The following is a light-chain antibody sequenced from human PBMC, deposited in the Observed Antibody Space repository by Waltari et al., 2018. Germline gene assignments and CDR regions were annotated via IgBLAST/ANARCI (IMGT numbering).Light chain of an antibody. CDR1: PSDVGNYDL. V-gene: IGLV2-23*02. Sequence: QSALTQPASVSGTLGQWHTIPCTGTPSDVGNYDLLAWYQQHPGKAPKLLICEVIKRPSGVSSRFSGSKSGNTASLTISGLQAEDEADYYCCSYAGRSTYVFGSGTKVTVL. CDR2: EVI. CDR3: CSYAGRSTYV. J-gene: IGLJ1*01.